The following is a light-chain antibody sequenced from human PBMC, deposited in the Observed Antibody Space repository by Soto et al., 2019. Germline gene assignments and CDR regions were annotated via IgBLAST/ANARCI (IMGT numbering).Light chain of an antibody. CDR2: FESSGSY. J-gene: IGLJ2*01. CDR3: ETWDTNTRI. CDR1: SGHSSYV. V-gene: IGLV4-60*03. Sequence: QSVLTQSSSASASLGSSVKLTCTLSSGHSSYVIVWHQQQPGKAPRYLMKFESSGSYNKGSGVPDRFLGSSSGADRYLTISDLQSEDEADYYCETWDTNTRIFGGGTKLTVL.